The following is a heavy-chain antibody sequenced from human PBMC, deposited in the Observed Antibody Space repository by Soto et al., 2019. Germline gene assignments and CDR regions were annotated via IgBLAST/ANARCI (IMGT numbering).Heavy chain of an antibody. CDR1: GYIFTAYS. Sequence: RASVKVSCKASGYIFTAYSMHWVRQAPGQGLEWVGWFNPNSGDTIYAQKFQGRVTLTGDTSISTAYMELYSLTSDDTAVYYCAREASAVISIDYWGQGTLVTVSS. CDR3: AREASAVISIDY. J-gene: IGHJ4*02. D-gene: IGHD6-19*01. V-gene: IGHV1-2*02. CDR2: FNPNSGDT.